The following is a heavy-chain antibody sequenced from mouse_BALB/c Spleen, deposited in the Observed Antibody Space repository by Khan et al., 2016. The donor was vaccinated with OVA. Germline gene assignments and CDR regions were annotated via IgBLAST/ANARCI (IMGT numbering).Heavy chain of an antibody. CDR1: GFSLSDYG. J-gene: IGHJ4*01. Sequence: QVTLKESGPGLVAPSQNLSITCTVSGFSLSDYGVSWIRQPPGRGLEWLGVIWGGGSTYYNSALRSRLTISQDNSTSQVFLKMSSLQSDDTARFYCAKGVWSYYYTVEYWGQGTSVTVSS. CDR3: AKGVWSYYYTVEY. CDR2: IWGGGST. V-gene: IGHV2-6-5*01.